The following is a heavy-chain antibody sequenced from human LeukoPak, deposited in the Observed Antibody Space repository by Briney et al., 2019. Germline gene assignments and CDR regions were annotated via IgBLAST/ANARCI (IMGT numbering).Heavy chain of an antibody. V-gene: IGHV3-23*01. CDR2: ISGSGGST. D-gene: IGHD1-14*01. Sequence: GGSLRLSCVASGFTFSSYAMSWVRQAPGKGLEWVSAISGSGGSTYYADSVKGRFTISRDNSKNTLYLQMNSLRAEDTAVYYCANPPGYYYYMDVWGKGTTVTVSS. CDR1: GFTFSSYA. CDR3: ANPPGYYYYMDV. J-gene: IGHJ6*03.